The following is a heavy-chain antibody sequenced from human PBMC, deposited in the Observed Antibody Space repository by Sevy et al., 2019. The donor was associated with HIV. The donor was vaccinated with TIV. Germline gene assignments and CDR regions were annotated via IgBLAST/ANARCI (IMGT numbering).Heavy chain of an antibody. CDR1: GFSFSGAW. J-gene: IGHJ1*01. CDR2: IKNNNEGGTA. CDR3: TTVAGLTPWYALQY. V-gene: IGHV3-15*01. Sequence: GGSLRLSCAASGFSFSGAWMRWVRQAPGEGLEWVGRIKNNNEGGTADYAAAVKGRFTISRDDSKNAEYLQLNSLKTENTAVYYCTTVAGLTPWYALQYWGRGTLVTVSS. D-gene: IGHD3-9*01.